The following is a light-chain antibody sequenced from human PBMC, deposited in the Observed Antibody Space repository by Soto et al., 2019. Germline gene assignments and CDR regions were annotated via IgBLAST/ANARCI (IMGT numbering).Light chain of an antibody. CDR2: DVY. CDR3: SSFTTRSSYV. Sequence: QSVLTQPASVSGSPGQSITISCTGTSSDVGAYNYVCWYQQHPGKAPKLMIWDVYNRPSGVSHRFSGSKSGNTASLTIFGLRAEDEADYYCSSFTTRSSYVFGTGTKLTVL. J-gene: IGLJ1*01. V-gene: IGLV2-14*01. CDR1: SSDVGAYNY.